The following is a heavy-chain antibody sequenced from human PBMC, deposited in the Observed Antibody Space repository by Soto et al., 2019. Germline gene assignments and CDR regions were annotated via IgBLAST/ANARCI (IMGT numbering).Heavy chain of an antibody. V-gene: IGHV1-18*04. Sequence: ASVKVSCKASGYTFNKYDITWVRQAPGQGLEWLGLISPNSGRPSYAQKFEGRVTMTTDTSTTTAYLELRSLRSDDTAVYYCVRQYYDFWTDYPDFDYWGQGTLVTVS. CDR1: GYTFNKYD. CDR2: ISPNSGRP. J-gene: IGHJ4*02. CDR3: VRQYYDFWTDYPDFDY. D-gene: IGHD3-3*01.